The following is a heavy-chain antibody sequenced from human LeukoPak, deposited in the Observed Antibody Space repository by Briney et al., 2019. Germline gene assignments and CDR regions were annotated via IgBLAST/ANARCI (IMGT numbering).Heavy chain of an antibody. CDR1: GYTFIGYY. D-gene: IGHD2-2*01. V-gene: IGHV1-2*02. Sequence: ASVPDSCRASGYTFIGYYMHGLGQPPAQGLEGMGWINPNSGGTNYAHKFQERLTMTRDTANSTAYMELSRLRADDAAVYYWARDATPAKRGFDPWGQGTLVTVSS. J-gene: IGHJ5*02. CDR3: ARDATPAKRGFDP. CDR2: INPNSGGT.